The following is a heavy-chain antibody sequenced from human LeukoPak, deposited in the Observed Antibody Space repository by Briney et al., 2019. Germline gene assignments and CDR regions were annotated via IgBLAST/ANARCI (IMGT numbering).Heavy chain of an antibody. CDR3: ARLTPSGYCSGGSCYSLDY. J-gene: IGHJ4*02. CDR2: IHTSGST. D-gene: IGHD2-15*01. Sequence: PSETLSLTCTFSGGSISSYYWSWIRQPAGKGLEWIGRIHTSGSTNYNPSLKSRVTMSVDTSKNQFSLKLSSVTAADTAVYYCARLTPSGYCSGGSCYSLDYWGQGTLVTVSS. CDR1: GGSISSYY. V-gene: IGHV4-4*07.